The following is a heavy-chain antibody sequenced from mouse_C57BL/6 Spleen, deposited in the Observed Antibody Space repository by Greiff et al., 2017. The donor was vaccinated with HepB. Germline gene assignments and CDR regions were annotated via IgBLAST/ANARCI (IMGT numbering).Heavy chain of an antibody. CDR3: ARHGGLRREYYAMDY. V-gene: IGHV2-6-1*01. CDR1: GFSLTSYG. D-gene: IGHD2-2*01. Sequence: VKLQESGPGLVAPSQSLSITCTVSGFSLTSYGVHWVRQPPGKGLEWLVVIWSDGSTTYNSALKSRLSISKDNSKSQVFLKMNSLQTDDTAMYYCARHGGLRREYYAMDYWGQGTSVTVSS. J-gene: IGHJ4*01. CDR2: IWSDGST.